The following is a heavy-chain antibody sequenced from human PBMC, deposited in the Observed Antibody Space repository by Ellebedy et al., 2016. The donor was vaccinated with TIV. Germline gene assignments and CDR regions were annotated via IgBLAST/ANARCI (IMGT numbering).Heavy chain of an antibody. D-gene: IGHD3-10*02. V-gene: IGHV4-30-4*01. CDR2: IYYSGST. CDR3: ARGPNYVRGSYKYFDY. CDR1: GASISTGDYY. J-gene: IGHJ4*02. Sequence: MPSETLSLTCTVSGASISTGDYYWSWIRQPPGKDLEWIGYIYYSGSTYYNPSLRSRVTISVETSKNQFSLNLYSVTAADTAIYYCARGPNYVRGSYKYFDYWGQGTLGTVSS.